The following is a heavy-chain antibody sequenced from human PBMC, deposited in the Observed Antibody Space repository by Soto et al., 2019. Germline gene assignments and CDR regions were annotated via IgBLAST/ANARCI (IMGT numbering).Heavy chain of an antibody. D-gene: IGHD5-18*01. CDR1: GYTFTGYY. J-gene: IGHJ4*02. CDR2: INPNSCGT. CDR3: ARDGRGITAMVGYQAPLYYFDY. Sequence: ASVKVSCKASGYTFTGYYMHCVRQAPGQGLEWMGWINPNSCGTNYAQKFQVRVTMTRATTISTAYLELSRQSTDDTAVHYCARDGRGITAMVGYQAPLYYFDYWGQGTLVTVSS. V-gene: IGHV1-2*02.